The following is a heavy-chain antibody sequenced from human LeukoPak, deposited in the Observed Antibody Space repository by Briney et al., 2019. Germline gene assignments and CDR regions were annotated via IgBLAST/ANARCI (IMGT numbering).Heavy chain of an antibody. CDR2: IWYDGSNK. J-gene: IGHJ4*02. CDR3: AKSRRVYSSGWSRFDY. CDR1: GYTFSSYG. V-gene: IGHV3-33*06. Sequence: GGSLRLSCAASGYTFSSYGMHWVRQAPGKGLEWVAVIWYDGSNKYYAGSVKGRFTISRDNSKNTLYLQMNSLRAEDTAVYYCAKSRRVYSSGWSRFDYWGQGTLVTVSS. D-gene: IGHD6-19*01.